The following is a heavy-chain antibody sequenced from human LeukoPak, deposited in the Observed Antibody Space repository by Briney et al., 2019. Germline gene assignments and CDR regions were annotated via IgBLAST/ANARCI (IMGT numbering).Heavy chain of an antibody. J-gene: IGHJ3*02. CDR1: GGSIMTYNYY. D-gene: IGHD1-20*01. Sequence: PSETLSLTCTVTGGSIMTYNYYWSWIRQPAGKGLEWIGRIYTTGRTDYNPSLKSRVTMSLDTSQKQFSLILKSVNAADTAVYYCAAGRPRNITRMDDGYDMWGQGTMVTVSS. CDR3: AAGRPRNITRMDDGYDM. CDR2: IYTTGRT. V-gene: IGHV4-4*07.